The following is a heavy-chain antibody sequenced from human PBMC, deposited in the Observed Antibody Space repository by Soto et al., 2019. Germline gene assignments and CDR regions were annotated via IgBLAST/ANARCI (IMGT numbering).Heavy chain of an antibody. CDR1: GVSISSGDYY. CDR2: IYYSGST. CDR3: ARLSSRMINAFDI. V-gene: IGHV4-30-4*01. D-gene: IGHD3-16*01. Sequence: SETLSLTCTVSGVSISSGDYYWSWIRQPPGKGLEWIGYIYYSGSTYYNPSLKSRVTISVDTSKNQFSLKLSSVTAADTAVYYCARLSSRMINAFDIWGQGTMVTVSS. J-gene: IGHJ3*02.